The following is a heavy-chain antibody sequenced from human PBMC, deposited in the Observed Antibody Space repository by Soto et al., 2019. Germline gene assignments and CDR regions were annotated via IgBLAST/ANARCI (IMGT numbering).Heavy chain of an antibody. Sequence: LRLSCAASGFSLRDYYMTWIRQAPGKGLELLSYISPGGDIIKYADPVKGRFIIPRDNAKNSLYLHMNSLRAEDTAVYYCTRDPRMTDFWGQGTLVTVSS. V-gene: IGHV3-11*01. J-gene: IGHJ4*02. CDR1: GFSLRDYY. CDR3: TRDPRMTDF. CDR2: ISPGGDII.